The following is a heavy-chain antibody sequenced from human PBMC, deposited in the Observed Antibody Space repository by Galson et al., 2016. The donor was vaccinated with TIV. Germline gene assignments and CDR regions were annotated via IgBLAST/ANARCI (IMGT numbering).Heavy chain of an antibody. Sequence: SVKVSCKASGYSFINYYITWVRQAPGQGLEWMVWISGYNDNTNYTLKFQGRLTMTTDTYTSTSYMELRSLRSDDTAVYYCARVVGTVITQKSFDFWGQGTPVTVSS. D-gene: IGHD4-23*01. CDR3: ARVVGTVITQKSFDF. J-gene: IGHJ4*02. V-gene: IGHV1-18*01. CDR1: GYSFINYY. CDR2: ISGYNDNT.